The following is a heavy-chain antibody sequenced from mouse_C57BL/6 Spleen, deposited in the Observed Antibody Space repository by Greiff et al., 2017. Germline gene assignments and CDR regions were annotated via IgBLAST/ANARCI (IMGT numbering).Heavy chain of an antibody. CDR1: GYTFTDYE. J-gene: IGHJ2*01. V-gene: IGHV1-15*01. CDR2: IDPETGGT. Sequence: VQLQQSGAELVRPGASVTLSCKASGYTFTDYEMHWVKQTPVHGLEWIGAIDPETGGTAYNQKFKGKAILTADKSSSTAYMELRSLTSEDSAVYYCTRYGNPYYFDYWGQGTTLTVSP. CDR3: TRYGNPYYFDY. D-gene: IGHD2-1*01.